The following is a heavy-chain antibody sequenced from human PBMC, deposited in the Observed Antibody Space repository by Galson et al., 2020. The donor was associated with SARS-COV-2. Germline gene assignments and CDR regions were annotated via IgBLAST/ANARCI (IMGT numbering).Heavy chain of an antibody. D-gene: IGHD3-10*01. V-gene: IGHV1-2*02. CDR2: INPNSGGT. Sequence: ASVKVSCKASGYTFTGYYMHWVRQAPGQGLEWMGWINPNSGGTNYAQRFQGRVTMTRDTSISTAYMGLSSLGSDDTAVYYCARFRGSGSSHFDYWGQGTLVTVSS. J-gene: IGHJ4*02. CDR3: ARFRGSGSSHFDY. CDR1: GYTFTGYY.